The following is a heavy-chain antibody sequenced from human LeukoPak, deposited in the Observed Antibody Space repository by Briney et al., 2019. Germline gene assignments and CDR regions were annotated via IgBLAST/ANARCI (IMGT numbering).Heavy chain of an antibody. CDR3: ARGQTYYYDRQLGY. V-gene: IGHV4-4*02. D-gene: IGHD3-22*01. J-gene: IGHJ4*02. CDR2: IYHSGST. Sequence: SETLSLTCAVSGGSISSSNWWSWVRQPPGKGLESIGEIYHSGSTYYNPSLKSRVTISVDTSKNQFSLKLSSVTAADTAVYYCARGQTYYYDRQLGYWGQGTLVTVSS. CDR1: GGSISSSNW.